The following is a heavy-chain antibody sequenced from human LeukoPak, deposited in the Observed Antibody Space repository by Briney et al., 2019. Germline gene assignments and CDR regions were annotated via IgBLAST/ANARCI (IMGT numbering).Heavy chain of an antibody. CDR3: ARRDYSYGYNWFDP. D-gene: IGHD5-18*01. Sequence: TVTVSCKASGGTFSSYAISWVPQAPGRGREWMGGIIPIFGTPNYAQKFQGGVTITADESTSTAYMELSSLRSEDTAVYYCARRDYSYGYNWFDPWGQGTLVTVSS. CDR2: IIPIFGTP. V-gene: IGHV1-69*13. CDR1: GGTFSSYA. J-gene: IGHJ5*02.